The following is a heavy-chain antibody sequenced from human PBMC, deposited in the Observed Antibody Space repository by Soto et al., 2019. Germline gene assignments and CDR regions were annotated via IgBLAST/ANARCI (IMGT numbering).Heavy chain of an antibody. D-gene: IGHD5-12*01. CDR3: ASAATTENYYYYYGMDV. J-gene: IGHJ6*02. CDR2: INPNSGGT. Sequence: VASVKVSCKASGYTFTGYYMHWVRQAPGQGLEWMGWINPNSGGTNYAQKFQGRVTMTRDTSISTAYMELSRLRSDDTAVYYCASAATTENYYYYYGMDVWGQGTTVTVYS. V-gene: IGHV1-2*02. CDR1: GYTFTGYY.